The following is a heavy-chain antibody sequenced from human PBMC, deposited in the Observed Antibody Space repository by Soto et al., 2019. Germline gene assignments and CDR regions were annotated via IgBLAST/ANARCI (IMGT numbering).Heavy chain of an antibody. CDR3: ARVYYDILTGYYTLIDY. D-gene: IGHD3-9*01. V-gene: IGHV4-34*01. J-gene: IGHJ4*02. CDR2: INHSGST. CDR1: GGSFSGYY. Sequence: SETLSLTCAVYGGSFSGYYWSWIRQPPGKGLEWIGEINHSGSTNYNPSLKSRVTISVDTSKNQFSLKLSSVTAADTAVYYCARVYYDILTGYYTLIDYWGQGTLVTVSS.